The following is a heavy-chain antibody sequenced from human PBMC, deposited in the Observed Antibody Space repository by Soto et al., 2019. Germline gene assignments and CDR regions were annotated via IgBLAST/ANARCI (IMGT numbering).Heavy chain of an antibody. CDR3: ARGYCSGGSCYSFYYYYYMDV. J-gene: IGHJ6*03. V-gene: IGHV1-46*03. D-gene: IGHD2-15*01. CDR1: GYTFTSYY. CDR2: INPSGGST. Sequence: QVQLVQSGAEVKKPGASVKVSCKASGYTFTSYYMHWVRQAPGQGLEWMGIINPSGGSTSYAQKFQGRVTMTMDTSTSTVYMVLSSLRSEDTAVYYCARGYCSGGSCYSFYYYYYMDVWGKGTTVTVSS.